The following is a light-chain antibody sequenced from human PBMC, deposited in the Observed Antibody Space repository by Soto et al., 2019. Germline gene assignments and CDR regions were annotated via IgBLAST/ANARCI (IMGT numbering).Light chain of an antibody. V-gene: IGKV1-6*01. CDR2: AAS. CDR1: QAIRND. CDR3: LQDYDYPWT. J-gene: IGKJ1*01. Sequence: AIPMSQSPSSLTASVGDRVTITCRASQAIRNDLGWYQQKAGKAPKLLIYAASTLQSGVPSRFSGSGSGTDFTLTISSLQPEDFATYYCLQDYDYPWTFGQGTKVEIK.